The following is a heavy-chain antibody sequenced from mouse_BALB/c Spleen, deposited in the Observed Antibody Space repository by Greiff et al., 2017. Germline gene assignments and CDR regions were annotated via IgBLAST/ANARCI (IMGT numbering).Heavy chain of an antibody. J-gene: IGHJ2*01. CDR1: GYAFSRYW. V-gene: IGHV1-80*01. CDR3: ASPVGD. CDR2: IYPGDGDT. D-gene: IGHD1-1*01. Sequence: VQLQQSGAELVRPGSSVKISCKASGYAFSRYWMNWVKQRPGQGLEWIGQIYPGDGDTNYNGKFKGKATLTADKSSSTAYMQLSSLTSEDSAVYFCASPVGDWGQGTTRTVSS.